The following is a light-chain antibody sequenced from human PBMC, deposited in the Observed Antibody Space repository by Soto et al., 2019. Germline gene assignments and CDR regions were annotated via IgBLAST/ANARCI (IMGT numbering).Light chain of an antibody. CDR1: SSNVGSNT. J-gene: IGLJ2*01. Sequence: QSVLTQPPSVSGTPGQRVTISCSGSSSNVGSNTVNCYQQLPGTAPKLLIYSNNQGPSGVSDRFSGSKSGTSASLAISGLQSGDEADYYCAAWDDSLNGQMIFGGGTKLTVL. CDR3: AAWDDSLNGQMI. CDR2: SNN. V-gene: IGLV1-44*01.